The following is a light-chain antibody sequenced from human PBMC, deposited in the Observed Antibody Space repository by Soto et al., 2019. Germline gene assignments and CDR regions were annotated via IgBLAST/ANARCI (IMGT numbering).Light chain of an antibody. Sequence: VLTQPASVSGSPGQSIAISCTGTSSDVGGYNYVSWYQQHPGKAPKLIIYDVTNRPSGVSNRFSGSKSGNTASLTISGLQAEDEADYYCSSYTSSSTYVFGTGTKVTVL. CDR3: SSYTSSSTYV. CDR1: SSDVGGYNY. V-gene: IGLV2-14*01. J-gene: IGLJ1*01. CDR2: DVT.